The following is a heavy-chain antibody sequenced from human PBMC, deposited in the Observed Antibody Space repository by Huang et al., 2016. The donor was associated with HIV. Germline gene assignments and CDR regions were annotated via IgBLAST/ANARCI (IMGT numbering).Heavy chain of an antibody. CDR1: GFKFDFYW. CDR2: IREDGGER. D-gene: IGHD5-12*01. Sequence: EVQLVQSGGGLVQPGKSLTLSCAGSGFKFDFYWISWVRQAPRKGLEWVTNIREDGGERNYVGPVKGRFTISRDNAKNSVYLQSSGLYSLRVDDTAVYFCARGGSGYDYWGQGSLVTVSS. CDR3: ARGGSGYDY. J-gene: IGHJ4*02. V-gene: IGHV3-7*01.